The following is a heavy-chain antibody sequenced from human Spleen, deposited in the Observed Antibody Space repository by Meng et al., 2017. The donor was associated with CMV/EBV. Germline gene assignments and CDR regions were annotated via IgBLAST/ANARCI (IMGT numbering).Heavy chain of an antibody. CDR3: ARYSTSNAFDM. Sequence: GGSLRLSCAASGFTFSSYEMTWVRQAPGKGLEWVSYMSSSGRNIYYGESVEGRFTISRDIAKNSLYLQMNSLRAEDTALYYCARYSTSNAFDMWGQGTMVTVSS. D-gene: IGHD6-13*01. J-gene: IGHJ3*02. V-gene: IGHV3-48*03. CDR1: GFTFSSYE. CDR2: MSSSGRNI.